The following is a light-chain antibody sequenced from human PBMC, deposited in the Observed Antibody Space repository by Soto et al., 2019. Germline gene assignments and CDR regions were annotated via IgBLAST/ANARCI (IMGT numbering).Light chain of an antibody. CDR1: QSVRNNY. Sequence: EIVLTQSPGTLSLSPGERATLSCRASQSVRNNYLAWYQQKPGQAPRLLIHGASNRATGIPDRFSGSGSGTDFTLTISRLEPEDSVVCYCQQYGSSVTFGQGTRLEIK. CDR2: GAS. V-gene: IGKV3-20*01. J-gene: IGKJ5*01. CDR3: QQYGSSVT.